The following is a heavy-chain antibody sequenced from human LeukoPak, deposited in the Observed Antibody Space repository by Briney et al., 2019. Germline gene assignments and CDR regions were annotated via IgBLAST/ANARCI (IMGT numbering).Heavy chain of an antibody. CDR1: GFTPSSYA. V-gene: IGHV3-23*01. Sequence: GGSLRLSCAASGFTPSSYAMSWVRHAPGEGLEWVSAISGSGGSTYYADSVKGRFTISRDNSKNTLYLQMNSLRAEDTAVYYCAKNSGSYVYYWGQGTRVSVSS. D-gene: IGHD4-23*01. CDR3: AKNSGSYVYY. J-gene: IGHJ4*02. CDR2: ISGSGGST.